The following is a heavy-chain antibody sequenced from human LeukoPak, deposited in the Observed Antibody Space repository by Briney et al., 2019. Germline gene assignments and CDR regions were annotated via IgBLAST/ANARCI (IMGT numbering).Heavy chain of an antibody. Sequence: QTGGSLILSCAASGFTFSSNWMSWVRQAPGKGLEWVANIKEDGSEQYYVDSMKGRFTISRDNAKNSLYLQINSLRAEDTAVYYCVREKKGTITDFDYWGQGTLVTVSS. J-gene: IGHJ4*02. CDR2: IKEDGSEQ. V-gene: IGHV3-7*01. D-gene: IGHD1-1*01. CDR1: GFTFSSNW. CDR3: VREKKGTITDFDY.